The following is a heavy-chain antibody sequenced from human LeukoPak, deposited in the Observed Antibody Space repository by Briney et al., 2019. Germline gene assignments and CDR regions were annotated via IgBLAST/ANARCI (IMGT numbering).Heavy chain of an antibody. CDR1: GFTFSSYA. CDR3: ARNYGSGSYHALFFDY. D-gene: IGHD3-10*01. J-gene: IGHJ4*02. Sequence: GGSLRLSCAASGFTFSSYAMSWVRQAPGKGLEWVSVIYSGGSTYYADSVKGRFTISRDNSKNTLYLQMNSLRAEDTAVYYCARNYGSGSYHALFFDYWGQGTLVTVSS. V-gene: IGHV3-66*01. CDR2: IYSGGST.